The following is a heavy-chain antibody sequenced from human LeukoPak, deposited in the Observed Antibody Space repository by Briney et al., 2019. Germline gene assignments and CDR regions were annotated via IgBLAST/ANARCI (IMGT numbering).Heavy chain of an antibody. CDR3: AKDSEGGTKIVVVTHFDY. D-gene: IGHD3-22*01. J-gene: IGHJ4*02. V-gene: IGHV3-23*01. CDR1: GFTFSRSA. Sequence: GSLRLSCAASGFTFSRSAMSWVRQVSGKGLELVSAISCSGGSTYYADSVKGRFTISRDNSKNTLYLQMNSLRAEDTAVYYCAKDSEGGTKIVVVTHFDYWGQGTLVTVSS. CDR2: ISCSGGST.